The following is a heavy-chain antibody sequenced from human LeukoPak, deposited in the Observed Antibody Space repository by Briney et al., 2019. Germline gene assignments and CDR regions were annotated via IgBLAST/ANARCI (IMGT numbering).Heavy chain of an antibody. D-gene: IGHD1-7*01. CDR1: GGSVRSGSYY. CDR2: IYYSGSA. J-gene: IGHJ4*02. Sequence: SETLSLTCSVSGGSVRSGSYYWGWIRQPPGKGLEWIGSIYYSGSAFYNPSLKSRVSISVDTSKNQFSLNLSSVTAADTAVYYCTRFMTNMNYGRGSDGDWGQGTLVTVSS. CDR3: TRFMTNMNYGRGSDGD. V-gene: IGHV4-39*01.